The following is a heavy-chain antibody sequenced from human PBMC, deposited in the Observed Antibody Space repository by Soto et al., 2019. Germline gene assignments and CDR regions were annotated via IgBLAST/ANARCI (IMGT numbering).Heavy chain of an antibody. CDR3: ARVARDGYNTTDY. V-gene: IGHV4-30-2*01. D-gene: IGHD5-12*01. Sequence: QLQLQESGSGLVKPSQTLSLTCAVSGGSISSGGYSWSWIRQPPGKGLEWIGYIYHSGSTYYNPSLTSRVTISVDRSKNQFSLKLSSVTAADTAVYYCARVARDGYNTTDYWGQGTLVTVSS. CDR1: GGSISSGGYS. CDR2: IYHSGST. J-gene: IGHJ4*02.